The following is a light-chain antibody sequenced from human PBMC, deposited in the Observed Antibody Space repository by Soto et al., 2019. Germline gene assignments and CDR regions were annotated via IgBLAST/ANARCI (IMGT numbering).Light chain of an antibody. Sequence: EIVLTQSPGTLSLSPGERDTLSCRASQSVNSGYLAWYQQKPCQAPRLLIYGASSRATGIPDRFSGSGSGTDFTLTISRLEPEDFTLYYCQQYGSLSWTFGQGTKVEIK. CDR1: QSVNSGY. V-gene: IGKV3-20*01. CDR2: GAS. J-gene: IGKJ1*01. CDR3: QQYGSLSWT.